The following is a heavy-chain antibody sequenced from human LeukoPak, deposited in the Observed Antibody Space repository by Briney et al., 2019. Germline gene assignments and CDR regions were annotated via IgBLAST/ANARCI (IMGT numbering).Heavy chain of an antibody. CDR2: IYSGGST. J-gene: IGHJ4*02. V-gene: IGHV3-53*01. CDR1: GFTFSSYE. Sequence: GGSLRLSCAASGFTFSSYEMNWVRQAPGKGLEWVSVIYSGGSTYYADSVKGRFTISRDNSENTLYLQMNSLRAEDTAVYYCARDLFGGSGSYNYWGQGTLVTVSS. D-gene: IGHD3-10*01. CDR3: ARDLFGGSGSYNY.